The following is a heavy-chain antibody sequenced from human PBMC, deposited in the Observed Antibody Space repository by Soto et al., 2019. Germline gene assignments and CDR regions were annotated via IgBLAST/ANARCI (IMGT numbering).Heavy chain of an antibody. CDR3: ARGMYSCSGGSCYSGSHYYMDV. D-gene: IGHD2-15*01. V-gene: IGHV1-8*01. J-gene: IGHJ6*03. CDR1: GYTFTSYD. CDR2: MNPNSGNT. Sequence: ASVKVSCKASGYTFTSYDINWVRQATGQGLEWMGWMNPNSGNTGYAQKFQGRVTMTRNTSISTAYMELSSLRSEDTAVYYCARGMYSCSGGSCYSGSHYYMDVWGKGTTVTVSS.